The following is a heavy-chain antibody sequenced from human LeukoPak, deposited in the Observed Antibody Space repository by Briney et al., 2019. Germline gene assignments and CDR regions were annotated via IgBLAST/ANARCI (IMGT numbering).Heavy chain of an antibody. D-gene: IGHD3-16*01. CDR3: ASYDYVWGQRSGDAFDI. CDR1: GGSISSGDYY. V-gene: IGHV4-30-4*08. Sequence: PSQTLSLTCTVSGGSISSGDYYWSWIRQPPGKGLEWIGYIYYSGSTYYNPSLKSRVTISVDTSKNQFSLKLSSVTAADTAVYYCASYDYVWGQRSGDAFDIWGQGTMVTVSS. J-gene: IGHJ3*02. CDR2: IYYSGST.